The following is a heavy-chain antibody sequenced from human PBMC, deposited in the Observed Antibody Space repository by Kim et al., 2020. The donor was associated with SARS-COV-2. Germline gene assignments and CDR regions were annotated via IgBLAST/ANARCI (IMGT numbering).Heavy chain of an antibody. J-gene: IGHJ4*02. CDR3: ARQRGPSVDVSDY. Sequence: SETLSLTCTVSGCSISSSTYYWGWIRQPPGRGLEWIGSVYRNGNSFYNPSLRSRLTISVDPSKNQFSLKVLSVTASDTAVYYCARQRGPSVDVSDYWGQGTLVTVS. V-gene: IGHV4-39*01. CDR1: GCSISSSTYY. D-gene: IGHD3-10*01. CDR2: VYRNGNS.